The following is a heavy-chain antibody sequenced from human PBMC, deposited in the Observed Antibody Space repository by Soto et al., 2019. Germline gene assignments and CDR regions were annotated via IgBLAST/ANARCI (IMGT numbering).Heavy chain of an antibody. D-gene: IGHD6-6*01. CDR3: AKDRRPYSSSSYFDY. V-gene: IGHV3-30*18. CDR1: GFTFSSYG. CDR2: ISYDGSNK. Sequence: LRLSCAASGFTFSSYGMHWVRQAPGKGLEWVAVISYDGSNKYYADSVKGRFTISRDNSKNTLYLQMNSLRAEDTAVYYCAKDRRPYSSSSYFDYWGQGTLVTVSS. J-gene: IGHJ4*02.